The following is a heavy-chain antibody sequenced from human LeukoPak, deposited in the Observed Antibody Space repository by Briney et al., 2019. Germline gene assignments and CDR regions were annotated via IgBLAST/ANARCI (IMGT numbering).Heavy chain of an antibody. J-gene: IGHJ4*02. Sequence: GGSLRLSCAASGFTFSSYAMSWVRQAPGKGLEWVAVISYDGSNKYYADSVKGRFTISRDNSKNTLYLQMNSLRAEDTAVYYCARGPLRGGAFDYWGQGTLVTVSS. CDR1: GFTFSSYA. CDR3: ARGPLRGGAFDY. CDR2: ISYDGSNK. D-gene: IGHD3-16*01. V-gene: IGHV3-30-3*01.